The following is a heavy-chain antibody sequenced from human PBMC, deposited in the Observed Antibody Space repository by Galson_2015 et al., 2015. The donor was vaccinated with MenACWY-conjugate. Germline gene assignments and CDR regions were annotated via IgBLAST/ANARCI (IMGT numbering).Heavy chain of an antibody. J-gene: IGHJ4*03. CDR2: SRDKGNSYTT. V-gene: IGHV3-72*01. CDR1: GFTLSDHF. Sequence: SLRLSCAASGFTLSDHFIDWVRQAPGKGLEWFGRSRDKGNSYTTEYAASVKGRFTISRDDSKNSLFLQMNSLKVEDTAVYYCSRASYSGAWYPFDYWGQGTTVTVSS. CDR3: SRASYSGAWYPFDY. D-gene: IGHD6-19*01.